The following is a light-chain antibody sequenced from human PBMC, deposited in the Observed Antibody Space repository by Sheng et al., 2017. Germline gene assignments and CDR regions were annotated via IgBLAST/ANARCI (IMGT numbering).Light chain of an antibody. Sequence: QPVVTQEPSFSVSPGGTVTLTCGLSSGSVSTSYYPSWYQQTPGQAPRTLIYSTNSRSSGVPDRFSGSILGNKAALTITGAQADDESEYYCVLYMGSGIWVFGGGTKLTVL. V-gene: IGLV8-61*01. CDR2: STN. J-gene: IGLJ3*02. CDR1: SGSVSTSYY. CDR3: VLYMGSGIWV.